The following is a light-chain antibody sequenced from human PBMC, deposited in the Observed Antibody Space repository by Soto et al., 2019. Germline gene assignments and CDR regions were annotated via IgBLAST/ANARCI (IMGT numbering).Light chain of an antibody. CDR3: QSYDSRLSVVV. CDR2: GDN. V-gene: IGLV1-40*01. CDR1: SPNIGAGYD. J-gene: IGLJ2*01. Sequence: QSALTQPPSMSGAPGQRVTISCTGSSPNIGAGYDVHWYQQLPGTAPKLLIYGDNNRPSGVPDRFSGSKSGTSASLAITGLQAEDEAVYYCQSYDSRLSVVVFGGGTKLTVL.